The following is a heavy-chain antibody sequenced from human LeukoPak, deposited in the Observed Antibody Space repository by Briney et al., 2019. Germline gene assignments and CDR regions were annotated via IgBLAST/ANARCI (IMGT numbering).Heavy chain of an antibody. CDR1: GFTFSSYS. Sequence: PGGSLRLSCAASGFTFSSYSMNWVRQAPGKGLEWVSSISSSSCYIYYADSMKGRFTISRDNAKNSQYLQIISLRAEDTAVYYCARDGILITMVRGGPSDAFDIWGQGTMVTVSS. V-gene: IGHV3-21*01. J-gene: IGHJ3*02. D-gene: IGHD3-10*01. CDR2: ISSSSCYI. CDR3: ARDGILITMVRGGPSDAFDI.